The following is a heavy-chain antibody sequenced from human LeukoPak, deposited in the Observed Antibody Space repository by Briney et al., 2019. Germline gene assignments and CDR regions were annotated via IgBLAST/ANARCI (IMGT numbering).Heavy chain of an antibody. CDR2: IYSGGST. D-gene: IGHD1-7*01. V-gene: IGHV3-66*01. J-gene: IGHJ6*02. CDR1: GFTVSSNY. Sequence: GGSLRLSCAASGFTVSSNYMSWVRQAPGKGLEWVSVIYSGGSTYYADSVKGRFTISRDNSKNTLYLQMNSLRAEDTAVYYCARDQGITGTTFPDYYYYGMDVWGQGTTVTVSS. CDR3: ARDQGITGTTFPDYYYYGMDV.